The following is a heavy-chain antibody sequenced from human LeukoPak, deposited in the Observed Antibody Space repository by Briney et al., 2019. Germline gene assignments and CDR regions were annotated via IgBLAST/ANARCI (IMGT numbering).Heavy chain of an antibody. CDR2: ISHSGGGT. V-gene: IGHV3-23*01. Sequence: PGGSLRLSCAASGFTFTDYAMSWVRQAPEKGLEWVSTISHSGGGTYYAESVKGRFTISRDNSKNTVYLQMNSLRAEDTAVYYCAKDPKSGYPTIFDYWGQGTLVTVSS. CDR1: GFTFTDYA. J-gene: IGHJ4*02. D-gene: IGHD3-3*01. CDR3: AKDPKSGYPTIFDY.